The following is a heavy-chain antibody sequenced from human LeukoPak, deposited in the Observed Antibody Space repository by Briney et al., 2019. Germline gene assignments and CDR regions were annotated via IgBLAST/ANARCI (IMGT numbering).Heavy chain of an antibody. Sequence: PSETLSLTCTVSGGSISSGPHYWGWIRQSPGKGLEWIGSIYYSGSTDYNPSLKSRVTMSVDTSKNQFSLKLRSVTAADTAVYYCARVTGYMIEDYFDYWGQGTLVTVSS. D-gene: IGHD3-22*01. CDR3: ARVTGYMIEDYFDY. CDR1: GGSISSGPHY. J-gene: IGHJ4*02. CDR2: IYYSGST. V-gene: IGHV4-39*07.